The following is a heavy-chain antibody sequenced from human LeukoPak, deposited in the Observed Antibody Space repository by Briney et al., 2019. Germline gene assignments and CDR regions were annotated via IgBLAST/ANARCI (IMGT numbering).Heavy chain of an antibody. CDR3: ARDGDPYSGSPRYHAFDI. CDR1: GFTFSSYA. V-gene: IGHV3-30-3*01. CDR2: ISYDGSNK. D-gene: IGHD1-26*01. Sequence: PGRSLRLSCAASGFTFSSYAMHWVRQAPGKGLEWVAVISYDGSNKYYADSVKGRFTISRDNSKNTLYLQMNSLRAVDTAVYYCARDGDPYSGSPRYHAFDIWGQGTMVTVSS. J-gene: IGHJ3*02.